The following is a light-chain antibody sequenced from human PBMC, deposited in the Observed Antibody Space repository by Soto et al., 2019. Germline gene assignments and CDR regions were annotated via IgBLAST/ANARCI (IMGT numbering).Light chain of an antibody. CDR2: GTS. CDR3: QQYGSSLFT. CDR1: QSVSSTY. V-gene: IGKV3-20*01. J-gene: IGKJ3*01. Sequence: EIVLTQSPGTLSLSPGERATLSCRASQSVSSTYLAWYQQKPGQAPRVLIYGTSIRASGVQERFSGGGSGTDFTLTITRLEPEDFAVYYCQQYGSSLFTFGPGTNVDF.